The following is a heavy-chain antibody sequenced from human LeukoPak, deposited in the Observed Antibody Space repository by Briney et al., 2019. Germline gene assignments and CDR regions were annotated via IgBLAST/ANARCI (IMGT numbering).Heavy chain of an antibody. CDR3: ARGGSFVEY. D-gene: IGHD3-10*01. J-gene: IGHJ4*02. CDR2: IGSGGSTV. CDR1: GFTFSNYE. Sequence: GGSLRLSCAASGFTFSNYEMHWVRLAPGKGLEWVSYIGSGGSTVYYADSVKGRFTVSRDNAKTSLYLQMSGLRAEDTAVYYCARGGSFVEYWGQGTLVSVSS. V-gene: IGHV3-48*03.